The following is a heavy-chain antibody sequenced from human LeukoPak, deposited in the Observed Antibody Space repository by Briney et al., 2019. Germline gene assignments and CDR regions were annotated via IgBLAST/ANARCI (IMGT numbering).Heavy chain of an antibody. CDR2: SCGDDGDT. CDR1: VFTFSSHA. Sequence: PGGSLRLSCVASVFTFSSHAMSWVRQAPGKGLEWVSGSCGDDGDTDYADSVKGRFTISRDNSKNTLYLQMNSLRAEDTALYYCAKGSSGWFDYWGQGTLVTVSS. V-gene: IGHV3-23*01. J-gene: IGHJ4*02. D-gene: IGHD6-19*01. CDR3: AKGSSGWFDY.